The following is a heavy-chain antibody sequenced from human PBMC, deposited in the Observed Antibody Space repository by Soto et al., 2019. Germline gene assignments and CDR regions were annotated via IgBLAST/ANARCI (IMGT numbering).Heavy chain of an antibody. J-gene: IGHJ6*03. V-gene: IGHV4-31*03. CDR2: IYHSGST. Sequence: SETLSLTCTVSGGSISSVGYSWSWIRQHPGKGLEWIGYIYHSGSTYYNPSLKSRVTISVDTSKNQFSLKLSAVTAADTAVYYCARDRYGDYSNYYYYMDVWGKGTTVTVSS. D-gene: IGHD4-17*01. CDR3: ARDRYGDYSNYYYYMDV. CDR1: GGSISSVGYS.